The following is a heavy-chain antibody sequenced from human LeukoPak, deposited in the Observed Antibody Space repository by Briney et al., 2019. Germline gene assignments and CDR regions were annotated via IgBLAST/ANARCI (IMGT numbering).Heavy chain of an antibody. CDR3: ARGRGSYYDTTGGLDY. J-gene: IGHJ4*02. D-gene: IGHD3-22*01. CDR1: GFTVSSKH. V-gene: IGHV3-53*01. Sequence: GGSLRLSCAASGFTVSSKHMTCVRQSPGKGLEWVSVIYSGGSTFYADSVRGRFTISRDSSKNTVYLQMSSLRAEDTAVYYCARGRGSYYDTTGGLDYWGQGTLVTVSS. CDR2: IYSGGST.